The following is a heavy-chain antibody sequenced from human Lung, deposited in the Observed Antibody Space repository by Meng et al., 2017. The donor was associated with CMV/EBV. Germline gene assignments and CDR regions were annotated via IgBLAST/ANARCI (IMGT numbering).Heavy chain of an antibody. V-gene: IGHV3-21*01. D-gene: IGHD1-26*01. Sequence: GGPLRLXCAASGFTFSSYSMNWVRQAPGKGLEWVSFISSSSSYIYYADSVKGRFTISRDNAKNSLYLQMNSLRAEDTAVYYCARDRGGSYDDDYYYYGMDVWGQGTTVXVSS. CDR3: ARDRGGSYDDDYYYYGMDV. CDR2: ISSSSSYI. J-gene: IGHJ6*02. CDR1: GFTFSSYS.